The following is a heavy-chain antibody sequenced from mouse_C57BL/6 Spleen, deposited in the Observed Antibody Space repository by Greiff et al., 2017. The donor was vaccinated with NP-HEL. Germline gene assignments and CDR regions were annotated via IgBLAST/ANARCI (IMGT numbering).Heavy chain of an antibody. CDR2: IWGVGST. CDR1: GFSLTSYG. J-gene: IGHJ4*01. CDR3: AREAYYGSSYLYAMDY. V-gene: IGHV2-6*01. D-gene: IGHD1-1*01. Sequence: VNVVESGPGLVAPSQSLSIPCTVSGFSLTSYGVDWVRQSPGKGLEWLGVIWGVGSTNYNSALKSRLSISKDNSKSQVFLKMNSLQTDDTAMYYCAREAYYGSSYLYAMDYWGQGTSVTVSS.